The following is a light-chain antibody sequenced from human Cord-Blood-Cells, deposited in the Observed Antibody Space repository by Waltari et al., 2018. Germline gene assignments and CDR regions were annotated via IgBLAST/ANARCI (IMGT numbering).Light chain of an antibody. CDR3: AAWDDSLNGYV. CDR1: SSNIGTNT. V-gene: IGLV1-44*01. CDR2: SNN. Sequence: QSVLTQPPSASGTHGQTVTIPCSGSSSNIGTNTVNWYQQLPGPAPKRLIYSNNQRPSGVPDRFSGSKSGTSASLAISGLQSEDEADYYCAAWDDSLNGYVFGTGTKVTVL. J-gene: IGLJ1*01.